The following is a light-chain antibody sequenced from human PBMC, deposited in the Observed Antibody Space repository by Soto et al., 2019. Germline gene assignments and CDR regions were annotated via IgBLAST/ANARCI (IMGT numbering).Light chain of an antibody. J-gene: IGKJ3*01. CDR1: QSVSSSY. CDR3: QQYGSSLFT. V-gene: IGKV3-20*01. Sequence: EIVLTQSPSTLSLSPGERATLSCRASQSVSSSYLAWYQQKPGQAPRLLIYGASIRATGLPDRCSGSWSGTDFTLTISRLEPEDFALYYYQQYGSSLFTVGRGTKVEIK. CDR2: GAS.